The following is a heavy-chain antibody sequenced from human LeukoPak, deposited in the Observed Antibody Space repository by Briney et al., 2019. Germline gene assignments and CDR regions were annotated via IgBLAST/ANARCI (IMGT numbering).Heavy chain of an antibody. CDR3: ARRPYYYYMDV. Sequence: SETLSLTCAVYGGSFSGHYWSWIRQPPGKGLEWIGEINHSGSTNYNPSLKSRVTISVDTSKNQFSLKLSSVTAADTAVYYCARRPYYYYMDVWGKGTTVTVSS. CDR1: GGSFSGHY. V-gene: IGHV4-34*01. J-gene: IGHJ6*03. CDR2: INHSGST.